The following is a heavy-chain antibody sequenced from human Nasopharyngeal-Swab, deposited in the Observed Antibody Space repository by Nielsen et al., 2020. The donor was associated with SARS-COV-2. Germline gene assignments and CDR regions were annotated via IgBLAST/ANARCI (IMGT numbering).Heavy chain of an antibody. D-gene: IGHD1-26*01. CDR3: AGKSGSYYYYYGMDV. Sequence: GSLRLSCTVSGGSISSSSYYWGWIRQPPGKGLEWIGYIYYSGSTNYNPSLKSRVTISVDTSKNQFSLKVSSVTAADTAVYYCAGKSGSYYYYYGMDVWGQGTTVTASS. V-gene: IGHV4-61*05. CDR1: GGSISSSSYY. CDR2: IYYSGST. J-gene: IGHJ6*02.